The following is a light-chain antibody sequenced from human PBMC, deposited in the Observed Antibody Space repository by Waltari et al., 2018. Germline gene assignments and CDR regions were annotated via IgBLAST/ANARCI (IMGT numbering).Light chain of an antibody. V-gene: IGLV2-14*01. CDR2: EVS. CDR1: SSDVGGYNY. Sequence: QSALTQPASVSGSPGQSITISCTGTSSDVGGYNYVSWYQQHPAQAPELMVYEVSNRPSGVSNRFSGPKSGTTASLTISGLQAEDEADYYCSSYTSSSTLVFGGGTKLTVL. CDR3: SSYTSSSTLV. J-gene: IGLJ2*01.